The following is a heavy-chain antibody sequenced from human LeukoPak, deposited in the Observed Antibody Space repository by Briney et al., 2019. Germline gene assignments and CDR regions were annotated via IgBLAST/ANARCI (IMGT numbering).Heavy chain of an antibody. D-gene: IGHD3-9*01. J-gene: IGHJ6*02. CDR3: ARAAYYDILTGYYNYYYGMDV. CDR1: GFTFSSYS. V-gene: IGHV3-21*01. Sequence: PGGSLRLSCAASGFTFSSYSMNWVRQAPGKGLEWVSSISSSSSYIYYADSVKGRFTISRDNVKNSLYLQMNSLRAEDTAVYYCARAAYYDILTGYYNYYYGMDVWGQGTTVTVSS. CDR2: ISSSSSYI.